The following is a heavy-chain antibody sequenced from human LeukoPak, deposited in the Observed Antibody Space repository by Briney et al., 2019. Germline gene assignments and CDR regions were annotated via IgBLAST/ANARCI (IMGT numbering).Heavy chain of an antibody. J-gene: IGHJ6*03. CDR3: AKAAVTTWGYYYYYMDV. CDR2: IIPIFGTA. V-gene: IGHV1-69*05. D-gene: IGHD4-11*01. CDR1: GGTFSSYA. Sequence: SVKVSCKASGGTFSSYAISWLRQAPGQGLEWMGGIIPIFGTANYAQKFQGRVTITTDESTSTAYMELSSLRSEDTAVYYCAKAAVTTWGYYYYYMDVWGKGTTVTVSS.